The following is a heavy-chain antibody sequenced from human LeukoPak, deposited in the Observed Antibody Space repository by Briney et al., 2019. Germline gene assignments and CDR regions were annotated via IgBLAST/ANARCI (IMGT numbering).Heavy chain of an antibody. CDR3: ARASLVRVYYGMDV. D-gene: IGHD1-26*01. J-gene: IGHJ6*02. V-gene: IGHV3-7*01. Sequence: PGGSLRLSCAASGFTFSSHWMSWVRQAPGKGLEWVANIKLDGSEKYYVDSVKGRFTISRDNAKNSLYLEMNSLRAEDTAVYYCARASLVRVYYGMDVWGQGTTVTVSS. CDR1: GFTFSSHW. CDR2: IKLDGSEK.